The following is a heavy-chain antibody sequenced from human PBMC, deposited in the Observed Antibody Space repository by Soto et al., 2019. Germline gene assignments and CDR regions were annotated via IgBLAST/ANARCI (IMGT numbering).Heavy chain of an antibody. Sequence: QVQLVESGGGVVQPGRSLRLSCAASGFTFSSYGMHWVRQAPGKGLEWVAVIWYDGSNKYYAYSVKGRFTISRDNSKNTLYLQMNSLRAEDTAVYYCARERAAYYDILTGYYNPYYWGQGTLVTVSS. CDR3: ARERAAYYDILTGYYNPYY. CDR1: GFTFSSYG. V-gene: IGHV3-33*01. D-gene: IGHD3-9*01. CDR2: IWYDGSNK. J-gene: IGHJ4*02.